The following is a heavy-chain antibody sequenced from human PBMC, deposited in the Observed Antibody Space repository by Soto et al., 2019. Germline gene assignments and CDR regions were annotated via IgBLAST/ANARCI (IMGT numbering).Heavy chain of an antibody. CDR2: IYPDDSDT. V-gene: IGHV5-51*01. D-gene: IGHD3-10*01. CDR1: VYSFTSYW. J-gene: IGHJ6*02. Sequence: GESLNISCKGSVYSFTSYWIGWVRQMAVKGLEWMGIIYPDDSDTRYSPSFQGQVTISADKSNSIAYLQWSSLKASDTAMYYCARRKVNGMDVWGQGATVTVSS. CDR3: ARRKVNGMDV.